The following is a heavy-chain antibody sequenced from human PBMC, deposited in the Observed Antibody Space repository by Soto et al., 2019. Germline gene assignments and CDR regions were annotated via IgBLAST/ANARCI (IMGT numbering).Heavy chain of an antibody. Sequence: GGSLRLSCAASGFTFTRYSMNWVRQAPGKGLEWVSSISSTTNYIYYGDSMKGRFTISRDNAKNSLYLEMNSLRAEDTAVYYCARESEELTSNFDYCGQGTLVTVSS. CDR1: GFTFTRYS. CDR3: ARESEELTSNFDY. V-gene: IGHV3-21*06. CDR2: ISSTTNYI. J-gene: IGHJ4*02. D-gene: IGHD1-7*01.